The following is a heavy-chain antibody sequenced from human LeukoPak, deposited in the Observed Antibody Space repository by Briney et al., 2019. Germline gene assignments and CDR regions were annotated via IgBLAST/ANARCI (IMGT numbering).Heavy chain of an antibody. D-gene: IGHD5-18*01. CDR3: ARHRVGYSYGQ. CDR2: INHSGST. V-gene: IGHV4-34*01. Sequence: SETLSLTCAVYGGSFSGYYWSWIRQPPGKGLEWIGEINHSGSTNYNPSLKSRVTISVDTSKNQFSLKLSSVTAADTAVYYCARHRVGYSYGQWGQGTLVTVSS. CDR1: GGSFSGYY. J-gene: IGHJ4*02.